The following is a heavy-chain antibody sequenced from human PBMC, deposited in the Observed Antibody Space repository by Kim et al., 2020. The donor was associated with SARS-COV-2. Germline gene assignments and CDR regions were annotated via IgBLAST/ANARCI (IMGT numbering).Heavy chain of an antibody. Sequence: YADSVKGRFTISRDNAKNSLYLQMNSLRAEDTAVYYCARVYVGELQDFDYWGQGTLVTVSS. CDR3: ARVYVGELQDFDY. V-gene: IGHV3-21*01. D-gene: IGHD1-26*01. J-gene: IGHJ4*02.